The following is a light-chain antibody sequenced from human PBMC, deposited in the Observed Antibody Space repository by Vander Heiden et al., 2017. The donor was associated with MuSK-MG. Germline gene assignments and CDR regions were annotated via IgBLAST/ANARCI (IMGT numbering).Light chain of an antibody. J-gene: IGKJ4*01. CDR3: QHSDSDTPVT. Sequence: DIQMTQSPSSLSASVGDRVTITCRASQTISTYLNWYQQKPGKAPELLIYAADSLQSGVPSRFSGSGYGTEFTLTISSRQPEDFATYYCQHSDSDTPVTFGGGTRVEI. CDR2: AAD. V-gene: IGKV1-39*01. CDR1: QTISTY.